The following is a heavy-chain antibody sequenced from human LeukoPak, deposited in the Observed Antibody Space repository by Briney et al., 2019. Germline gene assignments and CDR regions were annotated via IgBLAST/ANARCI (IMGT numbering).Heavy chain of an antibody. CDR3: ARVVGAFRPDY. CDR1: GFTFSSYW. V-gene: IGHV3-74*01. Sequence: SGGSLRLSCAASGFTFSSYWMHWVRQAPGKGLVWVSRINSDGSSTSYADSVKGRFTISRDNAKNTLYLQMNSLRAEDTAVYYCARVVGAFRPDYWGQGTLATVSS. CDR2: INSDGSST. D-gene: IGHD1-26*01. J-gene: IGHJ4*02.